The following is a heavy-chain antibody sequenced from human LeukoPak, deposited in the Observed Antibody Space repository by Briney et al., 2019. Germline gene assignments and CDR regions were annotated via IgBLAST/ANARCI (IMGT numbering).Heavy chain of an antibody. D-gene: IGHD3-16*01. CDR2: IYHSGST. J-gene: IGHJ6*03. CDR1: GGSISSSSYY. Sequence: PSETLSLTCTVSGGSISSSSYYWGWIRQPPGKGLEWIGSIYHSGSTYYNPSLKSRVTISVDTSKNQFSLKLSSVTAADTAMYYCAREKIGTGTVLGKDYYYMDVWGKGTTVTVSS. V-gene: IGHV4-39*07. CDR3: AREKIGTGTVLGKDYYYMDV.